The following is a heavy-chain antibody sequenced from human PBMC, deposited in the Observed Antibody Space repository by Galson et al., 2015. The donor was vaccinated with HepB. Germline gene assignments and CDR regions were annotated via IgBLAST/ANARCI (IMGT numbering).Heavy chain of an antibody. J-gene: IGHJ4*02. CDR2: IYHSGST. D-gene: IGHD3-3*01. V-gene: IGHV4-4*02. CDR3: ARKERFLEWFLIFDY. CDR1: GGSISSSNW. Sequence: SETLSLTCAVSGGSISSSNWWSWVRQPSGKGLEWIGEIYHSGSTNYNPSLKSRVTISVDKSKNQFSLKLSSVTAADTAVYYCARKERFLEWFLIFDYWGQGTLVTVSS.